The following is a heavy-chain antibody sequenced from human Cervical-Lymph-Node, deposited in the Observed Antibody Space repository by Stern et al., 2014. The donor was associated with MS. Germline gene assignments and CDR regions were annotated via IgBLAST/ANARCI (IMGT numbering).Heavy chain of an antibody. Sequence: QLQLQESGPGLVKHSETLSLTCTVSGGSVTSSAYYWGWIRQPPGKGLEWIGNIYYSGSTYYNPSLKGRVTISVDTSKIQFSLKLNSLTAADTAVYYCASPGFGESFYFDYWGRGTRVTVSS. V-gene: IGHV4-39*01. D-gene: IGHD3-10*01. CDR2: IYYSGST. CDR3: ASPGFGESFYFDY. CDR1: GGSVTSSAYY. J-gene: IGHJ4*02.